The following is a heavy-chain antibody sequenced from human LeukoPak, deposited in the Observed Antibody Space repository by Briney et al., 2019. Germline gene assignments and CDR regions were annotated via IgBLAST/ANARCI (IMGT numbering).Heavy chain of an antibody. CDR3: AKGTAPVYRRGMDV. CDR1: GYTFTSYD. Sequence: ASVKVSCKASGYTFTSYDINWVRQATGQGFEWMGWMNPNSGNTGYAQKFQGRVTMTKNTSISTAYMELSSLRSEDTAVYYCAKGTAPVYRRGMDVWGQGTTVTVSS. V-gene: IGHV1-8*01. J-gene: IGHJ6*02. D-gene: IGHD5-18*01. CDR2: MNPNSGNT.